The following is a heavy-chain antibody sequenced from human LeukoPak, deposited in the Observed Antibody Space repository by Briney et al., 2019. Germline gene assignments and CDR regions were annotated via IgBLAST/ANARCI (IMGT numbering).Heavy chain of an antibody. J-gene: IGHJ3*02. D-gene: IGHD6-19*01. CDR3: ARVFPGGQWLVQSRGAFDI. V-gene: IGHV4-39*07. CDR1: GGSISSTSYY. Sequence: PSETLSLTCVVSGGSISSTSYYWGWIRQPPGKGLEWIGSIYYSGSTYYSPSLKSRVTISVDTSKNQFSLKLSSVTAADTAVYYCARVFPGGQWLVQSRGAFDIWGQGTMVTVSS. CDR2: IYYSGST.